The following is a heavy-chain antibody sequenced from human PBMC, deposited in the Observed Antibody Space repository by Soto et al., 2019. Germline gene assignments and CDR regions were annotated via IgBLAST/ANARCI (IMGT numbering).Heavy chain of an antibody. V-gene: IGHV3-23*01. D-gene: IGHD5-18*01. CDR2: ISGTGGST. CDR1: GFTFRSYA. J-gene: IGHJ3*02. CDR3: SKSAMGAANAFDI. Sequence: GGSLILSCAASGFTFRSYAMGWVRQAPGKGLEWVSAISGTGGSTYYADSVKGRFTISRNNSKNTLYLQMNSLRSEDTAVYYCSKSAMGAANAFDIWGQGTMVTVSS.